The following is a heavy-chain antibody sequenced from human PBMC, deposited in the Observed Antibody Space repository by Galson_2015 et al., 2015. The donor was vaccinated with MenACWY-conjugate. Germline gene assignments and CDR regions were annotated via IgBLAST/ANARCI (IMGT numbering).Heavy chain of an antibody. Sequence: SLRLSCAVSGFTFRNYWMTWVGQAPGKGLEWVASIKKDGSEKYYVDSVKGRFTISRDNTKNSMYLEMNSLRAEDTAVYYCARGHYGMDVWGQGTTVTASS. J-gene: IGHJ6*02. CDR2: IKKDGSEK. CDR3: ARGHYGMDV. CDR1: GFTFRNYW. V-gene: IGHV3-7*03.